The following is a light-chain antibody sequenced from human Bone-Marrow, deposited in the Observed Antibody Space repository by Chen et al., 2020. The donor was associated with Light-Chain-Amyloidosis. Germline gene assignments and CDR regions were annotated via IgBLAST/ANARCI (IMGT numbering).Light chain of an antibody. J-gene: IGLJ2*01. CDR3: CSYAGLYTLV. V-gene: IGLV2-23*02. CDR1: SSDVGNYNL. CDR2: EVT. Sequence: QSALTHPASASGAPGHSTTIACTGTSSDVGNYNLVSWYQQHPGKAPKLIVYEVTKRPSGVSTRFSGSKSGNTASLTSSGLQAEDEAHYYCCSYAGLYTLVFGGGTKLSV.